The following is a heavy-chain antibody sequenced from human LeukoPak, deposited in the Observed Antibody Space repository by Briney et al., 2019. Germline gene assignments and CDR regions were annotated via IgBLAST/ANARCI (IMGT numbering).Heavy chain of an antibody. CDR3: ARAKVPAALYNWFDP. CDR1: GGSISTSNYY. CDR2: IFYSGST. D-gene: IGHD2-2*01. J-gene: IGHJ5*02. V-gene: IGHV4-39*07. Sequence: SETLSLTCTVSGGSISTSNYYWGWIRQPPGKGLEWIGNIFYSGSTYYSPSLKSRVTISVDTSKNQFSLKLSSVTAADTAVYYCARAKVPAALYNWFDPWGQGTLVTVSS.